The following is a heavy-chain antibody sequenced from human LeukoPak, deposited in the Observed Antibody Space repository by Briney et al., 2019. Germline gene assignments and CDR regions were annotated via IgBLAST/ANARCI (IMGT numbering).Heavy chain of an antibody. V-gene: IGHV1-46*01. CDR1: GYTFTKYL. Sequence: ASVKVSCKTSGYTFTKYLIHWVRQAPGQGFEWVGTINPNGDATNYAPSLQGRLTLTQDTSTSTVYMELRGLTPDDTAVYYCARPLFCAFDNCGYWLDPWGPGTLVTVSS. CDR2: INPNGDAT. CDR3: ARPLFCAFDNCGYWLDP. D-gene: IGHD1-20*01. J-gene: IGHJ5*02.